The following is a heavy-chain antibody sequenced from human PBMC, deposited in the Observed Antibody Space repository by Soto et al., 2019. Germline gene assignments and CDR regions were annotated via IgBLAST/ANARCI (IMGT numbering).Heavy chain of an antibody. D-gene: IGHD3-22*01. Sequence: ASVKVSCKASGYTFTSYAMHWVRQAPGQRLEWMGWINAGNGNTKYSQKFQARVTITRDTSASTAYMEMSSLRSEDTAVYYCAREGYDSSGPPLNYWGQGTRVTVSS. J-gene: IGHJ4*02. CDR2: INAGNGNT. V-gene: IGHV1-3*01. CDR1: GYTFTSYA. CDR3: AREGYDSSGPPLNY.